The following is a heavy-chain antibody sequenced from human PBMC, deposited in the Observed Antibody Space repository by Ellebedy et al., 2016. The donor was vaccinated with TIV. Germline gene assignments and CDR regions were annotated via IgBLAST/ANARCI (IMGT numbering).Heavy chain of an antibody. CDR2: INHSGST. Sequence: MPSETLSLTCTVYGGSFSGYYWSRIRQPPGKGLEWIGEINHSGSTNYNPSLQSRVTISVDTSKNQFSLKLSSVTAADTAVFYCARQGWNSFRFNYYYYGMDVWGQGTTVTVSS. V-gene: IGHV4-34*01. CDR1: GGSFSGYY. CDR3: ARQGWNSFRFNYYYYGMDV. J-gene: IGHJ6*02. D-gene: IGHD1-7*01.